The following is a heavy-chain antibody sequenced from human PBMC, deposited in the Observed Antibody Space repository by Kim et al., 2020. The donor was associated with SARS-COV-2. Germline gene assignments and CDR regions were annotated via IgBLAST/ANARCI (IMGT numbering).Heavy chain of an antibody. D-gene: IGHD6-13*01. CDR3: AKDRWAAAGTFDY. Sequence: YADSVKGRFTISRDNSKNTLYLQMNSLRAEDTAVYYCAKDRWAAAGTFDYWGQGTLVTVSS. V-gene: IGHV3-23*01. J-gene: IGHJ4*02.